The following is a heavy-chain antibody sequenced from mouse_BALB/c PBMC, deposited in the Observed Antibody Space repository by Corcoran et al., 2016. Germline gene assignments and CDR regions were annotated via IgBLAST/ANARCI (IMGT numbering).Heavy chain of an antibody. CDR3: AKTARATYYFDY. J-gene: IGHJ2*01. D-gene: IGHD3-2*01. CDR2: IFPGSGNT. CDR1: GYSFTSYY. Sequence: QVQLQQSGPELVKPGASVKISCKASGYSFTSYYIHWVKQRPGQGLEWIGWIFPGSGNTKYNEKFKGKATLTADTSSSTAYMQLRSLTSEDSAVYVCAKTARATYYFDYWCQGTTLTVSS. V-gene: IGHV1-66*01.